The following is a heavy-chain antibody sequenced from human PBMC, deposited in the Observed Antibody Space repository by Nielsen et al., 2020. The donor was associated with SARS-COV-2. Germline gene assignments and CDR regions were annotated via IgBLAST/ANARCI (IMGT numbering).Heavy chain of an antibody. CDR2: INHSGST. CDR3: ARHTPGIAVAGTIDY. D-gene: IGHD6-19*01. V-gene: IGHV4-34*01. Sequence: WIRQPPGKGLEWIGEINHSGSTNYNPSLKSRVTISVDTSKNQFSLKVSSVTAADTAVYYCARHTPGIAVAGTIDYWGQGTLVTVSS. J-gene: IGHJ4*02.